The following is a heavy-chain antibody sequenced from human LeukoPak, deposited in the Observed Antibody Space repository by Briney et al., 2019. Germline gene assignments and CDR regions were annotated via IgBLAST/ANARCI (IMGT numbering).Heavy chain of an antibody. J-gene: IGHJ4*02. CDR1: GGSISSYY. CDR3: ARDYGSGSSQIFDF. CDR2: IHYSGST. V-gene: IGHV4-59*13. D-gene: IGHD3-10*01. Sequence: KTSETLSLTCTVSGGSISSYYWSWIRQPPGKGLEWIGYIHYSGSTNYNPSLKSRVTMSVDTSKNQFSLRLTSVTAADTAVYYCARDYGSGSSQIFDFWGQGTLVTVSS.